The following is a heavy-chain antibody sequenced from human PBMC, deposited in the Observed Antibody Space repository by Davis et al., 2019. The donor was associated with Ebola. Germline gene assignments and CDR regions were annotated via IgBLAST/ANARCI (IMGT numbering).Heavy chain of an antibody. Sequence: ASVKVSCKASGYTFTSYDINWVRQAPGQGLEWMGWMNPNSGNTGYAHKFQGRVTMTRNTSISTAYMELSSLRSEDTAVYYCARGIVGATMINYWGQGTLVTVSS. D-gene: IGHD1-26*01. CDR2: MNPNSGNT. CDR3: ARGIVGATMINY. J-gene: IGHJ4*02. CDR1: GYTFTSYD. V-gene: IGHV1-8*01.